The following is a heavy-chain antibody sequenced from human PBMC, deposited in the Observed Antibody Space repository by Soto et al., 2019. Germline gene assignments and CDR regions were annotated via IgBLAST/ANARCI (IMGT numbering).Heavy chain of an antibody. D-gene: IGHD2-15*01. CDR1: GGTFSSYT. V-gene: IGHV1-69*02. J-gene: IGHJ3*02. Sequence: QVQLVQSGAEVKKPGSSVKVSCKASGGTFSSYTISWVRQAPGQGLEWMGRITPSLGIAKYAQKFQGRVTITADKSPSTAYMGLSSLRSEDTAVDYCARGVVGASAFDIWGKGTMVTVSS. CDR3: ARGVVGASAFDI. CDR2: ITPSLGIA.